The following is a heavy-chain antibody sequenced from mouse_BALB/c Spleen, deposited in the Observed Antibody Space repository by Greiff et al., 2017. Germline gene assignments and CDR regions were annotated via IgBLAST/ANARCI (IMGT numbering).Heavy chain of an antibody. CDR1: GYTFTDHA. J-gene: IGHJ2*01. D-gene: IGHD1-1*01. CDR3: KRGTVVARYYFDY. Sequence: VKLQQSDAELVKPGASVKISCTASGYTFTDHAIHWVKQKPEQGLEWIGYIYPGNGDIKYNEKFKGKATLTADKSSSTAYMQLNSLTSDDSAVYFCKRGTVVARYYFDYWGQGTTLTVSS. V-gene: IGHV1S53*02. CDR2: IYPGNGDI.